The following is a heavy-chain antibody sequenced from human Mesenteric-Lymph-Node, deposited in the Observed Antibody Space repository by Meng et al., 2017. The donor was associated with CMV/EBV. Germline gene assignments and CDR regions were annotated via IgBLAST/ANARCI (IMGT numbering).Heavy chain of an antibody. J-gene: IGHJ4*02. D-gene: IGHD3-9*01. CDR1: GGSFSGYY. V-gene: IGHV4-34*01. CDR3: ARGSSYDILTGYFDY. Sequence: QYHQWGTGCLEPSETLSLTFAVYGGSFSGYYGNWIRQSPEKGLEWIGEINHSGSTTYNPSFTSRIIISVDTSTNQISLNMSSVTAADTAVYYCARGSSYDILTGYFDYWGQGALVTVSS. CDR2: INHSGST.